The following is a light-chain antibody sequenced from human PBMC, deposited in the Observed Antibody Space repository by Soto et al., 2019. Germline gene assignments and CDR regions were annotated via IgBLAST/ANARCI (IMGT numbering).Light chain of an antibody. CDR2: DTS. CDR1: TGAVTSGHY. CDR3: LLYYSGARV. J-gene: IGLJ3*02. V-gene: IGLV7-46*01. Sequence: AVVTQEPSLTVSPGGTVTLTCGSSTGAVTSGHYPYWFQQKPGRAPRTLIYDTSYKHSWTPARFSGSLLGGKAALTLSGAQPEDEAEYYCLLYYSGARVFGGGTKLTVL.